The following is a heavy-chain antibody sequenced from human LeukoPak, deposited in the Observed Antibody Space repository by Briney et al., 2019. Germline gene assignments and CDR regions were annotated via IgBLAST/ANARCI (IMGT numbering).Heavy chain of an antibody. V-gene: IGHV1-69*06. D-gene: IGHD3-9*01. CDR2: IIPIFGTA. CDR3: AREGGRYDILTGYFAFDY. Sequence: ASVKVSCKASGGTFSSYAISWVRQAPGQGLEWMGGIIPIFGTANYAQKFQGRVTITADKSTSTAYMELSSLRSEDTAVYYCAREGGRYDILTGYFAFDYWGQGTLVTVSS. CDR1: GGTFSSYA. J-gene: IGHJ4*02.